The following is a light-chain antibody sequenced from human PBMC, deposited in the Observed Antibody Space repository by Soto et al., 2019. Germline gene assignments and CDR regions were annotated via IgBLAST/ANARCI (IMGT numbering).Light chain of an antibody. CDR3: QQYNNWPPWT. CDR1: LSLSSS. J-gene: IGKJ1*01. Sequence: DRVLTQSPCTLSLSQGERATLSCSASLSLSSSFLAWYQQKPGQAPRLLIFGTSIRATGIPARFSGSGSGTEFTLTISSLQSGDFAVYYCQQYNNWPPWTFGQGTKVDIK. V-gene: IGKV3-15*01. CDR2: GTS.